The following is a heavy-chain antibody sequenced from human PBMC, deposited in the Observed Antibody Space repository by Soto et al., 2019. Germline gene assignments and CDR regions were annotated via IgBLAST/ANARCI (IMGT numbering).Heavy chain of an antibody. V-gene: IGHV4-31*03. CDR3: ARETHSVNSIHALAV. D-gene: IGHD3-3*02. J-gene: IGHJ6*02. CDR2: IHYSGTT. Sequence: TLSLTCTGSGGSMSRGDYYWSWIRQHPGKGLEWIGYIHYSGTTYNNPSLKSRVTISIDTSKNQFSLKLSSVTAADTAVYYCARETHSVNSIHALAVWGQGTTVTVSS. CDR1: GGSMSRGDYY.